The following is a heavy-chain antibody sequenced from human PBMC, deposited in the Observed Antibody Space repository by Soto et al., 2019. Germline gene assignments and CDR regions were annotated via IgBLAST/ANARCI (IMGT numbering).Heavy chain of an antibody. CDR3: AKLDTGGYPPHYFDY. CDR2: ISGSGGST. Sequence: GGSLRLSCAASGFTFSSYAMSWVRQAPGKGLEWVSAISGSGGSTYYADSVKGQFTISRDNSKNTLYLQMNSLRAEDTAVYYCAKLDTGGYPPHYFDYWGQGTLVTVSS. J-gene: IGHJ4*02. D-gene: IGHD2-8*02. V-gene: IGHV3-23*01. CDR1: GFTFSSYA.